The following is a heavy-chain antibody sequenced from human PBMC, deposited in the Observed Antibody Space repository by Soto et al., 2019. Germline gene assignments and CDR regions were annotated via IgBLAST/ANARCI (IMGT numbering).Heavy chain of an antibody. CDR1: GGTFSSYA. CDR2: IIPIFGTA. Sequence: QVQLVQSGAEVKKPGSSVKVSCKASGGTFSSYAISWVRQAPGQGLEWMGGIIPIFGTANYAQKFQGRVMITAEESTSTAYLELSSLRSENTAVYYCASARRGGYYYGMDVWGQGTTVTVSS. V-gene: IGHV1-69*01. J-gene: IGHJ6*02. D-gene: IGHD3-16*01. CDR3: ASARRGGYYYGMDV.